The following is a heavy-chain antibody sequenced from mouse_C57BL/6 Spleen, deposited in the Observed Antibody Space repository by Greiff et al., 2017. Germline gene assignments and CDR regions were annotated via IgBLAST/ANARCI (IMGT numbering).Heavy chain of an antibody. J-gene: IGHJ3*01. D-gene: IGHD1-1*01. Sequence: VQLQQSGAELVKPGASVKLSCMASGYTFTEYTIHWVKQRSGQGLEWIGWFYPGSGSLKYNEKFKDKATLTADKSSSTVYMELSRLTSEDSAVYFCARHEDGNYYGSSYFAYWGQGTLVTVSA. CDR3: ARHEDGNYYGSSYFAY. CDR2: FYPGSGSL. CDR1: GYTFTEYT. V-gene: IGHV1-62-2*01.